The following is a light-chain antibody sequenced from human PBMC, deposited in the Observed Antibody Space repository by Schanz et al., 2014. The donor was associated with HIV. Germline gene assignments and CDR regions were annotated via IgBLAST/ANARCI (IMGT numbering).Light chain of an antibody. V-gene: IGKV3-11*01. Sequence: EIVLPQTPVTLSLSPGERATLSCRASQSVSSYLAWYQQKPGQAPRLLIYDASNRATGIPARFSGSGSGTDFTLTISSLEPEDFAVYFCQQSGSSLRTFGQGTKVEIK. CDR3: QQSGSSLRT. J-gene: IGKJ1*01. CDR2: DAS. CDR1: QSVSSY.